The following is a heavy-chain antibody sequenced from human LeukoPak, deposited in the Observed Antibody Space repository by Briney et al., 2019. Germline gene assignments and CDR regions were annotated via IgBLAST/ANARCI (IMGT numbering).Heavy chain of an antibody. CDR2: ISSSSSYI. V-gene: IGHV3-21*01. D-gene: IGHD2-2*01. J-gene: IGHJ4*02. CDR3: ACIGYCSSTDY. Sequence: GGSLRLSCAASGLTVSSNYMSWVRQAPGKGLEWVSSISSSSSYIYYADSVKGRFTISRDNAKNSLYLQMNSLRAEDTAVYYCACIGYCSSTDYWGQGTLVTVSS. CDR1: GLTVSSNY.